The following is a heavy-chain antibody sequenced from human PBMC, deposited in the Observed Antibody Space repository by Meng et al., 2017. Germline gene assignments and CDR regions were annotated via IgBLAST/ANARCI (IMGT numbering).Heavy chain of an antibody. Sequence: QGTLFQGGAAVKKPGASAKVACKASGGTFSSYAISWVRQAPGQGLEWMGGISPIFGTANYAQKFQGRVTITADKSTSTAYMELSSLRSEDTAVYYCARDGVGATEGYFDYWGQGTLVTVSS. J-gene: IGHJ4*02. CDR3: ARDGVGATEGYFDY. CDR2: ISPIFGTA. CDR1: GGTFSSYA. D-gene: IGHD1-26*01. V-gene: IGHV1-69*06.